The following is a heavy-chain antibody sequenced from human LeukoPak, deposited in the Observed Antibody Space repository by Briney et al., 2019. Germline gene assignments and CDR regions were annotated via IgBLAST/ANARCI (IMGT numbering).Heavy chain of an antibody. Sequence: GASVKVSCKASGYTFTDYYMHWVRQAPGQGLEWMGWINAGNGNTKYSQKFQGRVTITRDTSASTAYMELSSLRSEDTAVYYCARDGIVVVARMDVWGQGTTVTVSS. D-gene: IGHD3-22*01. J-gene: IGHJ6*02. CDR2: INAGNGNT. V-gene: IGHV1/OR15-3*02. CDR3: ARDGIVVVARMDV. CDR1: GYTFTDYY.